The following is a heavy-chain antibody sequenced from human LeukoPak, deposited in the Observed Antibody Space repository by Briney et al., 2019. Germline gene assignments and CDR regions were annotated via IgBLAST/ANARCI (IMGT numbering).Heavy chain of an antibody. J-gene: IGHJ4*02. CDR1: GYTFTGYY. Sequence: ASVKVSCKASGYTFTGYYMHWVRQAPGQGLEWMGWINPNSGGTNYAQKFQGRVTMTRDTSISTAYMELSRLRSDDTAVYYCASHKAGYCSSTSCYTFDYWGQGTLVTVSS. D-gene: IGHD2-2*01. CDR2: INPNSGGT. V-gene: IGHV1-2*02. CDR3: ASHKAGYCSSTSCYTFDY.